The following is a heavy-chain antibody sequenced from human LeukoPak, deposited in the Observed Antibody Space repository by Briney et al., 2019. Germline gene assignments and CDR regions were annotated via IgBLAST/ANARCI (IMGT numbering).Heavy chain of an antibody. CDR3: ARGGDYDILTGYPFDY. D-gene: IGHD3-9*01. J-gene: IGHJ4*02. CDR2: INPNSGGT. Sequence: ASVKVSCKASGYTFTSYAMNWVRQAPGQGLEWVGWINPNSGGTNYAQKFQGRVTMTRDTSISTAYMELSRLRSDDTAVYYCARGGDYDILTGYPFDYWGQGTLVTVSS. CDR1: GYTFTSYA. V-gene: IGHV1-2*02.